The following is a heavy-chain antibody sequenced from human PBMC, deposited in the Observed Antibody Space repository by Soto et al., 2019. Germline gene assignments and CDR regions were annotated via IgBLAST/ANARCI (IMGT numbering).Heavy chain of an antibody. CDR2: IIPIFGTA. Sequence: QVQLVQSGAEVKKPGSSVKVSCKASGGTFSSYAISWVRQAPGQGLEWMGGIIPIFGTANYAQKFQGRVTITADESTSTAYMELSSLRSEDTAVYYCARPYCSSTSCYGGGGFDPWGQGTLVTVSS. CDR1: GGTFSSYA. J-gene: IGHJ5*02. D-gene: IGHD2-2*01. V-gene: IGHV1-69*01. CDR3: ARPYCSSTSCYGGGGFDP.